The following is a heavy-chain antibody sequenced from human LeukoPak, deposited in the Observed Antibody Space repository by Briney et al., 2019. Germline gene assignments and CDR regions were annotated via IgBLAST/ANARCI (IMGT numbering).Heavy chain of an antibody. CDR1: GGSISSSSYY. V-gene: IGHV4-39*01. CDR3: ARTSGRGGVDPGTSGYINY. J-gene: IGHJ4*01. Sequence: SETLSLTCTVSGGSISSSSYYWGWIRQPPGKGLEWIGSIYYSGSTYYKPSLESRVTMSVDTSKNQFSLKMSSVTAADTAVYYCARTSGRGGVDPGTSGYINYWGHGTLVTVS. CDR2: IYYSGST. D-gene: IGHD3-22*01.